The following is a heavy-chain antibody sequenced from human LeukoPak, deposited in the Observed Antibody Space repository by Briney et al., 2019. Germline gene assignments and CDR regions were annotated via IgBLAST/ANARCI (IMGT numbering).Heavy chain of an antibody. CDR1: GYTFTSYD. D-gene: IGHD2-2*02. J-gene: IGHJ6*03. CDR2: MNPNSGNS. V-gene: IGHV1-8*01. Sequence: ASVKVSCKASGYTFTSYDINWVRQATGQGLKWMGWMNPNSGNSGYAQKFQGRVTLTRNTSISTAYMELSSLRSEDTAVYYCARLPAAIIGYYYYMDVWGKGTTVTVSS. CDR3: ARLPAAIIGYYYYMDV.